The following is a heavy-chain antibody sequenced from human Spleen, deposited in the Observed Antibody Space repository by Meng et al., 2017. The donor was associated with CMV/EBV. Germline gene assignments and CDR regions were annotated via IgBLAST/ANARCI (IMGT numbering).Heavy chain of an antibody. Sequence: QVEGRYAGAEGKTPGASVKVSCKSDGSIFTGYYMHWVRQAPGQGLEWMGWINPNSGGTNYAQKFQGRVTMTRDTSISTAYMELSRLRSDDTAVYYCARLRYYDFWSGYLGGDYWGQGTLVTVSS. CDR2: INPNSGGT. CDR3: ARLRYYDFWSGYLGGDY. D-gene: IGHD3-3*01. J-gene: IGHJ4*02. CDR1: GSIFTGYY. V-gene: IGHV1-2*02.